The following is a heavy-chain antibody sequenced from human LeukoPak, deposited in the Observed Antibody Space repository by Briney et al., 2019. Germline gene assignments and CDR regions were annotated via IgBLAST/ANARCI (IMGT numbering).Heavy chain of an antibody. CDR3: AKPMVRGVPFDAFDI. J-gene: IGHJ3*02. CDR1: GFTFNSYG. Sequence: PGGSLRLSCAASGFTFNSYGMHWVRQAPGKGLEWVAVIWYDGSNKYYADSVKGRFTISRDNSKNTLSLQMNSLRPEDTAVYFCAKPMVRGVPFDAFDIWGQGTMVTVSS. V-gene: IGHV3-30*02. D-gene: IGHD3-10*01. CDR2: IWYDGSNK.